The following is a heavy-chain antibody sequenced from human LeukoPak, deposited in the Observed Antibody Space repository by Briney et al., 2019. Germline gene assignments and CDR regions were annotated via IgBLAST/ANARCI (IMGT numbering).Heavy chain of an antibody. V-gene: IGHV3-33*06. D-gene: IGHD4-17*01. Sequence: GGSLRLXCAASGFTFSSYGMHWVRQAPGKGLEWVAVIWYDGSNKYYADSVKGRFTISRDNSKNTLYLQMNSLRAEDTAVYYCAKSSHLGVTVTADYWGQRTLVTVSS. CDR3: AKSSHLGVTVTADY. J-gene: IGHJ4*02. CDR2: IWYDGSNK. CDR1: GFTFSSYG.